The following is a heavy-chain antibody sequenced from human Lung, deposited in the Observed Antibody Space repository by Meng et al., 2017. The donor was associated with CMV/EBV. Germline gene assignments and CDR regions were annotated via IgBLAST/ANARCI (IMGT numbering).Heavy chain of an antibody. V-gene: IGHV1-2*02. Sequence: ASVKVSCKASGYTFTGYYMHWVRRAPGQGLEWMGWINPNSGGTNYAQKFQGRVTMTRDTSISTAYMELSRLRSDDTAVYYCARSRARTSFHDTWGQGTLVTGSS. D-gene: IGHD1-26*01. CDR3: ARSRARTSFHDT. CDR1: GYTFTGYY. CDR2: INPNSGGT. J-gene: IGHJ5*02.